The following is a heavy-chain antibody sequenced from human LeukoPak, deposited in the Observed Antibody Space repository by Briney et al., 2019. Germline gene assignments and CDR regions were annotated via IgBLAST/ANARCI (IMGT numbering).Heavy chain of an antibody. CDR1: GYTFTIYA. J-gene: IGHJ5*02. Sequence: ASVTVSCMASGYTFTIYAMHWVRQAPGQRLEWMGWINAGNGNTKYSQKFQGRVTITRDTSASTAYMDLSSLRSEDTAVYYCARLEQWLVPSGVGWFDPWGQGTLVTVSS. CDR2: INAGNGNT. D-gene: IGHD6-19*01. V-gene: IGHV1-3*01. CDR3: ARLEQWLVPSGVGWFDP.